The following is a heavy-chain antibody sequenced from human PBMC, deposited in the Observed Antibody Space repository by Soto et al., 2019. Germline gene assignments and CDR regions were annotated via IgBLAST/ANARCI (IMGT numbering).Heavy chain of an antibody. J-gene: IGHJ5*02. CDR3: ATVDRSVALVGWFDP. V-gene: IGHV1-69*01. CDR2: IIPVSGTA. CDR1: GGTFSSYV. D-gene: IGHD2-8*02. Sequence: QVHLEQSGAEVQKPGSSVKVSCKFSGGTFSSYVIIWVRQAPGQGLEWMGGIIPVSGTANYAQKFHGRVRISADAATNPAYMELSSVRFDDTAVYYCATVDRSVALVGWFDPWGQGTLVTVSS.